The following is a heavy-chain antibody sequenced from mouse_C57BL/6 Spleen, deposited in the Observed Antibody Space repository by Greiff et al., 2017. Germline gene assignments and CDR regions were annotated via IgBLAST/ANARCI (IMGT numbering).Heavy chain of an antibody. D-gene: IGHD1-1*01. Sequence: EVQVVESEGGLVQPGSSMKLSCTASGFTFSDYYMAWVRQVPEKGLEWVANINYDGSSTYYLESMKSRFIISRDNAKNMLYLQMSSLKSEDTATYNCARATTTGVPYFDYWGQGTTLTVSS. V-gene: IGHV5-16*01. CDR3: ARATTTGVPYFDY. CDR2: INYDGSST. J-gene: IGHJ2*01. CDR1: GFTFSDYY.